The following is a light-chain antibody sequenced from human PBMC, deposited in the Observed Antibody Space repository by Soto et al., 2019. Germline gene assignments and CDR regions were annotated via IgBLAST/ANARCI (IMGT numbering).Light chain of an antibody. CDR1: QSVLYSSNNKNY. J-gene: IGKJ4*01. V-gene: IGKV4-1*01. CDR2: WAS. Sequence: DIVMTQSPDSLAVSLGERATINCKSSQSVLYSSNNKNYLAWYQQKPGQPPKLLIYWASTRESGVPDRFGGSGSGTDFTLTISSLQAEDVAVYYCQQYYSTPTFGGGTKVDIK. CDR3: QQYYSTPT.